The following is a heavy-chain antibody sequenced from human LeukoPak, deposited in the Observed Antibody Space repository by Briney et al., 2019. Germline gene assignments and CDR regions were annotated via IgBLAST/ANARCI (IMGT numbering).Heavy chain of an antibody. V-gene: IGHV3-11*05. CDR2: ISSGSIYT. Sequence: GESLRLSCEASGFSFRGYYMSWIRQAPGRGLEWVSDISSGSIYTNYADSVKGRFTISRDDAKNSLYLQMNSLRAEDTAVYYCARGRYNSGYWGQGTLVTVSS. D-gene: IGHD5-18*01. CDR1: GFSFRGYY. J-gene: IGHJ4*02. CDR3: ARGRYNSGY.